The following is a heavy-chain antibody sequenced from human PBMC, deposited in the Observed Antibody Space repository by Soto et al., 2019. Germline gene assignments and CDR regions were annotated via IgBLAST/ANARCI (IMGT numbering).Heavy chain of an antibody. D-gene: IGHD2-15*01. J-gene: IGHJ3*02. CDR1: GYSFTSYW. CDR3: ARPRANHGTVVSSKEEAFDI. V-gene: IGHV5-51*01. CDR2: IYPGDSDT. Sequence: GESLKISCKGSGYSFTSYWIGWVRQLPGRGLEWMRIIYPGDSDTRYSPYFQGQVTISATKSISTAYLQWSSLKASDTAMYYCARPRANHGTVVSSKEEAFDIWGQGTMVTVSS.